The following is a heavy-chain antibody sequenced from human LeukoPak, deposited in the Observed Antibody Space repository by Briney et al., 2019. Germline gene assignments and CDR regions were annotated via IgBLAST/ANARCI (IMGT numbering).Heavy chain of an antibody. CDR2: IIPIFGTA. D-gene: IGHD4-23*01. J-gene: IGHJ5*02. CDR3: ARDYGGSSGWFDP. V-gene: IGHV1-69*13. CDR1: GGTFSSYA. Sequence: GASVKVSCKASGGTFSSYAISWVRQAPGQGLEWMGGIIPIFGTANYAQKFQGRVTITAEESTSTAYVELSSLRSEDTAVYYCARDYGGSSGWFDPWGQGTLVTVSS.